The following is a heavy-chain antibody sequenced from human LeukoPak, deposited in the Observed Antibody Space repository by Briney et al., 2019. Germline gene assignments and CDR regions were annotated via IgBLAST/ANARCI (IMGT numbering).Heavy chain of an antibody. J-gene: IGHJ4*02. CDR3: ARDSRGAGYYRSDY. V-gene: IGHV4-61*01. Sequence: SSETLSLTCTVSGGSVSSGNYYWSWIRQPPGKGLEWIGYIYYSGSTNYNPSLKSRVTISVDTSQNQFSLKLSSVTAADTAVYYCARDSRGAGYYRSDYWGQGTLVTVSS. CDR2: IYYSGST. CDR1: GGSVSSGNYY. D-gene: IGHD3-22*01.